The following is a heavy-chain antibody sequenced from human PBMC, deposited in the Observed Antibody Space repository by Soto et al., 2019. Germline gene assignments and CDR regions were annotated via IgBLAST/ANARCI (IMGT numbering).Heavy chain of an antibody. CDR1: GGSLSGYY. Sequence: QVQLQQWGAGLLKPSETLSLNCAVNGGSLSGYYWSWIRQPPGKGLEWIGEIKDGGRTNYSPSLKSRAPISSDTSNNQVSLRLYSVTAADTGVDYCARGQGGVVATHWDQGTLVTVSS. V-gene: IGHV4-34*01. J-gene: IGHJ4*02. CDR3: ARGQGGVVATH. CDR2: IKDGGRT. D-gene: IGHD5-12*01.